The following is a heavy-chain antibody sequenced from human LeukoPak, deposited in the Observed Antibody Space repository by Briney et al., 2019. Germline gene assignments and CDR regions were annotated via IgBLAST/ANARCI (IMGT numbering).Heavy chain of an antibody. Sequence: ASVKVSCKASGGTFSSYAISWVRQAPGQGREWMGRIIPILGIANYAQKFQGRVTITADKSTSTAYMELSSLRSEDTAVYYCARSIQGGYDDWGQGTLVTVSS. D-gene: IGHD5-12*01. V-gene: IGHV1-69*04. CDR2: IIPILGIA. J-gene: IGHJ4*02. CDR3: ARSIQGGYDD. CDR1: GGTFSSYA.